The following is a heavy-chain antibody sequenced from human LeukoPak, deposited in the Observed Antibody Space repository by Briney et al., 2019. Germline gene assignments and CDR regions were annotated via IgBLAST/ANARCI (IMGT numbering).Heavy chain of an antibody. D-gene: IGHD1-26*01. CDR1: GGSFSGYY. Sequence: SSETLSLTCAVYGGSFSGYYWSWIRQPPGKGLEWIGEINHSGSTNYNPSLKSRVTISVDTSKNQFSLKLSSVTAADTAVYYCARHHRWELLRANWFNPWGQGTLVTVSS. CDR3: ARHHRWELLRANWFNP. CDR2: INHSGST. V-gene: IGHV4-34*01. J-gene: IGHJ5*02.